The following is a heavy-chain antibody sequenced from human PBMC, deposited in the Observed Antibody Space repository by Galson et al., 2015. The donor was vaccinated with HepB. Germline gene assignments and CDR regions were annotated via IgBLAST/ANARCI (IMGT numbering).Heavy chain of an antibody. J-gene: IGHJ4*02. V-gene: IGHV3-74*01. CDR3: ARGVPTRGEEFDY. CDR2: ISAPGTTK. CDR1: GFSLSGYW. Sequence: SLRLSCAASGFSLSGYWMHWVRQLPGKGLVWVSRISAPGTTKNYADSVKGRFTISRDNAENTLYLQMNSLGVEDTAVYYCARGVPTRGEEFDYWGQGTLVTVSS. D-gene: IGHD1-1*01.